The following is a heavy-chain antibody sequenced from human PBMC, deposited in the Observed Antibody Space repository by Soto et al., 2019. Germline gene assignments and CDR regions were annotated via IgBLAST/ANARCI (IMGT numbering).Heavy chain of an antibody. Sequence: QVQLVQSGAEVKKPGSSVKVSCKASGGTFSSYSITWVRQAPGQGLGWMGEIIPIFGTANYAQKFQGRVTITADESTSTAYMELSSLRSEDTAVYYCARDGGRHSGGIDYWGQGTLVTVSS. CDR3: ARDGGRHSGGIDY. CDR1: GGTFSSYS. V-gene: IGHV1-69*01. D-gene: IGHD1-26*01. J-gene: IGHJ4*02. CDR2: IIPIFGTA.